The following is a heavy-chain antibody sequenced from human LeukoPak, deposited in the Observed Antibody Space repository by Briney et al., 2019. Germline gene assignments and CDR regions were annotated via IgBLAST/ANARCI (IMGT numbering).Heavy chain of an antibody. V-gene: IGHV3-23*01. CDR1: GFTFSSYA. Sequence: GGSLRLSCAASGFTFSSYAMSWVRQAPGKGLEWVSAISGSFIGTYYADSVKGRFTIPRDNAKTSLYLQMNSLRAEDTAVYYCARDLSGIAGYTYGRGIDYWGQGTLVTVSS. D-gene: IGHD5-18*01. J-gene: IGHJ4*02. CDR2: ISGSFIGT. CDR3: ARDLSGIAGYTYGRGIDY.